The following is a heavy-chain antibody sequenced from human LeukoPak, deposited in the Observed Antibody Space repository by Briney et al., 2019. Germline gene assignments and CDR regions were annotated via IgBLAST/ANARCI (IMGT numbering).Heavy chain of an antibody. J-gene: IGHJ4*02. Sequence: GGSLRLSCAASGFTFSNPDMSWVRQVPGKGLEWVSGISGSADNIDYADSVKGRFTISRDNSKNTLYLQMNSLRAEDTAVYYCAKLKRYSGYVENYFDYWGQGTLVTVSS. CDR2: ISGSADNI. CDR3: AKLKRYSGYVENYFDY. CDR1: GFTFSNPD. V-gene: IGHV3-23*01. D-gene: IGHD5-12*01.